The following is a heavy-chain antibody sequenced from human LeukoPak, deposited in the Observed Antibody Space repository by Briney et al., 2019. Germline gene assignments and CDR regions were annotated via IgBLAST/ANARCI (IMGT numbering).Heavy chain of an antibody. V-gene: IGHV3-23*01. J-gene: IGHJ4*02. CDR3: AKALPYYYDSSGYYWDY. D-gene: IGHD3-22*01. CDR2: ISGSGGST. CDR1: GFTFSSYA. Sequence: PGGSLRLSCAASGFTFSSYAMSWVRQAPGKGLEWVSAISGSGGSTYYADSVKGRFTISRDNSKNTLYLQMNSLRAEDTAVYYCAKALPYYYDSSGYYWDYWGQGTLVTVSS.